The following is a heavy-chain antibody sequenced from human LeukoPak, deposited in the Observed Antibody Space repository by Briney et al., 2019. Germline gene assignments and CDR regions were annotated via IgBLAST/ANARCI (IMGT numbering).Heavy chain of an antibody. CDR1: GFTFTSSA. J-gene: IGHJ5*02. Sequence: SVKVSCKASGFTFTSSAVQWVRQARGQRLEWIGWIVVGSGNTNYAQKFQEGVTITRDMSTSTAYMELSSLRSEDTAVYYCAADPSYCSSTSCLSPWGQGTLVTVSS. CDR3: AADPSYCSSTSCLSP. D-gene: IGHD2-2*01. CDR2: IVVGSGNT. V-gene: IGHV1-58*01.